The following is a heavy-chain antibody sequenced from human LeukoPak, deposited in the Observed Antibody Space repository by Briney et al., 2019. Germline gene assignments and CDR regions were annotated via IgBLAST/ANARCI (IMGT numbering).Heavy chain of an antibody. Sequence: PGGSLRLSCAASGFTFSGSAMHWVRQASGKGLEWVGRIRSKANSYATAYAASVKGRFTISRDDSKNTAYLQMNSLKTEDTAVYYCTRLGYCSDGSCYPNYWGQGTLVTVSS. CDR2: IRSKANSYAT. V-gene: IGHV3-73*01. D-gene: IGHD2-15*01. CDR3: TRLGYCSDGSCYPNY. J-gene: IGHJ4*02. CDR1: GFTFSGSA.